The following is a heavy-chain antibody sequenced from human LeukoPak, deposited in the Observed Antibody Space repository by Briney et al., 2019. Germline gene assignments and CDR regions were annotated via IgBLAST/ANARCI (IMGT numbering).Heavy chain of an antibody. V-gene: IGHV4-34*01. D-gene: IGHD6-13*01. CDR2: INHSGST. Sequence: SETLSLTCAVYGGSFSGYYWSWIRQPSGKGLEWIGEINHSGSTNYNPSLKSRVTISVDTSKNQFSLKLSSVTAADTAVYYCARHTAKAAAGIYYYYYMDVWGKGTTVTVSS. CDR1: GGSFSGYY. CDR3: ARHTAKAAAGIYYYYYMDV. J-gene: IGHJ6*03.